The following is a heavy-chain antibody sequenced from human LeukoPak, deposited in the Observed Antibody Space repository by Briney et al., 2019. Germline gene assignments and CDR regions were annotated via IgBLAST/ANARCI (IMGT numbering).Heavy chain of an antibody. CDR1: GGSISSSNW. J-gene: IGHJ4*02. CDR2: IYHSGST. V-gene: IGHV4-4*02. D-gene: IGHD3-22*01. Sequence: SETLSLTCTVSGGSISSSNWWSWVRQPPGKGLEWIGEIYHSGSTNYNPSLKSRVTISVDKSKNQFSLKLSSVTAADTAVYYCARDFGDTTMIVGSGDYWGQGTLVTVSS. CDR3: ARDFGDTTMIVGSGDY.